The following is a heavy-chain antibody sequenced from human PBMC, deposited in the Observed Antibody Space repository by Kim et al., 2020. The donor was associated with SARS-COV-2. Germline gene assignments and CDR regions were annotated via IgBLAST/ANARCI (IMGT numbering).Heavy chain of an antibody. CDR3: ARDPVTMD. CDR2: GTAT. V-gene: IGHV3-7*01. D-gene: IGHD3-10*01. J-gene: IGHJ4*02. Sequence: GTATHYVDSMEGRFPISRATAKNSVFLQMTSLRVEDTAVYYCARDPVTMDWGQGSLVTVSS.